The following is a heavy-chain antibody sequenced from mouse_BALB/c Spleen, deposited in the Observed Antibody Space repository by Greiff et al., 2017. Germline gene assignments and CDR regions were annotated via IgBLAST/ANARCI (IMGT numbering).Heavy chain of an antibody. CDR1: GFTFNTYA. V-gene: IGHV10-3*03. CDR2: IRSKSNNYAT. D-gene: IGHD2-10*02. J-gene: IGHJ1*01. Sequence: EVKLVESGGGLVQPKGSLKLSCAASGFTFNTYAMHWVCQAPGKGLEWVARIRSKSNNYATYYADSVKDRFTISRDDSQSMLYLQMNNLKTEDTAMYYCVREYGNNWYFDVWGAGTTVTVSS. CDR3: VREYGNNWYFDV.